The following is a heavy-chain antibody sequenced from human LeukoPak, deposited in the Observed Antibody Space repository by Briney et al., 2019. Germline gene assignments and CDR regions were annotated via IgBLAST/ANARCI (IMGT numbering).Heavy chain of an antibody. V-gene: IGHV3-30*18. J-gene: IGHJ3*02. CDR1: GFTFSGYG. D-gene: IGHD2-2*01. CDR2: TSYDGIQK. Sequence: PGGSLRLSCAASGFTFSGYGMHRVRQAPGEGLEWVAGTSYDGIQKYYEDSVKGRFTISRDNSKNTLYLQMNNLRTEDTAVYYCANSKVPREDCSVTSCYAGFGPFDIWGQGTMVSVSS. CDR3: ANSKVPREDCSVTSCYAGFGPFDI.